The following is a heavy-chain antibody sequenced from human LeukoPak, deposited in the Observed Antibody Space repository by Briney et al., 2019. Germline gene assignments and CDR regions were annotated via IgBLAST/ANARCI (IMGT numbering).Heavy chain of an antibody. J-gene: IGHJ4*02. CDR3: AKAETWIQLWLLGY. CDR1: GFTFSDYY. Sequence: GGSLRLSCAASGFTFSDYYMSWIRQAPGKGLEWVSYISSSGSTIYYADSVKGRFTISRDNAKNSLYLQMNSLRAEDTAVYYCAKAETWIQLWLLGYWGQGTLVTVSS. CDR2: ISSSGSTI. V-gene: IGHV3-11*01. D-gene: IGHD5-18*01.